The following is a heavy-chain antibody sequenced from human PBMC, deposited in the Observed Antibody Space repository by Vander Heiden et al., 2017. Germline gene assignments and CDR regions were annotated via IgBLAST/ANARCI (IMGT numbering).Heavy chain of an antibody. D-gene: IGHD3-22*01. Sequence: EVQLVESGGVVVQPGRSLRLSLPAPGSNFDDYTRHWVRQGPGKGLECVSLTSWDGGSTYYADSVKGRCTISRDNSKNSMYLQMNSLRTEDTALYYCAKDIRDDYYDSSGSGFDYWGQGTLVTVSS. CDR1: GSNFDDYT. J-gene: IGHJ4*02. CDR2: TSWDGGST. V-gene: IGHV3-43*01. CDR3: AKDIRDDYYDSSGSGFDY.